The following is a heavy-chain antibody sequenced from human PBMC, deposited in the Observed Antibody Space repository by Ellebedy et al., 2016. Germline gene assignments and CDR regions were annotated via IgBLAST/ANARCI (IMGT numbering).Heavy chain of an antibody. V-gene: IGHV3-53*01. CDR1: GFSVSSND. CDR2: LYRGGST. D-gene: IGHD3-16*01. Sequence: GGSLRLSCAASGFSVSSNDMSWVRQAPGKGLEWVSLLYRGGSTYYADSVKGRFTISRDNSKNTLYLQMNSLRAEDTAVYYCANSPPLGFVFTSLDVWGQGTTVTVSS. CDR3: ANSPPLGFVFTSLDV. J-gene: IGHJ6*02.